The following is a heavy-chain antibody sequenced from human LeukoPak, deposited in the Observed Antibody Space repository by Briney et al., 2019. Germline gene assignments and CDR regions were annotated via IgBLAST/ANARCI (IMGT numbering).Heavy chain of an antibody. CDR2: IHSDGSST. V-gene: IGHV3-74*01. CDR3: ARGYSNFRSGYYYGMDV. D-gene: IGHD4-11*01. Sequence: GGSLRLSGAASGFTFSSYWMHWVRQGPGTGLVWVSRIHSDGSSTTYADSVKGRFTISRDNAKNTLYLQMNSLRAEDTAVYYCARGYSNFRSGYYYGMDVWGQGTTVTVSS. CDR1: GFTFSSYW. J-gene: IGHJ6*02.